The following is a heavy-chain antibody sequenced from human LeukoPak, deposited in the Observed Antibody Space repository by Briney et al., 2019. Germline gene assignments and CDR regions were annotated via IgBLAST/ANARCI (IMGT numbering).Heavy chain of an antibody. J-gene: IGHJ4*02. CDR1: GFTFSSHA. Sequence: PGGSLRLSCAASGFTFSSHAMSWVRQAPGKGLEWVSTFSGTSTNSYADAVKGRVTISRDNSKNTLYLQMNSLRAEDTAVYYCAKLKQWQPQRYFFEYWGQGALVTVAS. CDR3: AKLKQWQPQRYFFEY. CDR2: FSGTSTN. D-gene: IGHD6-19*01. V-gene: IGHV3-23*01.